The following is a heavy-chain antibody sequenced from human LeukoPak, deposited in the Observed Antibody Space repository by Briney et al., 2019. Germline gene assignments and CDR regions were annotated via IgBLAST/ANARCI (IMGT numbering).Heavy chain of an antibody. CDR3: ARDANTVTNASY. CDR2: IIPIFGTA. Sequence: SVKVSCKASGGTFSSYAISWVRQAPGQGLEWMGGIIPIFGTANYAQKFQGRVTNTADESTSTAYMELSSLRSEDTAVYYCARDANTVTNASYWGQGTLVTVSS. CDR1: GGTFSSYA. V-gene: IGHV1-69*13. J-gene: IGHJ4*02. D-gene: IGHD4-17*01.